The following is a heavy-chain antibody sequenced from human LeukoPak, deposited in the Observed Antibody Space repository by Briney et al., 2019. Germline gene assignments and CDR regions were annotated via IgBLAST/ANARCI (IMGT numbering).Heavy chain of an antibody. J-gene: IGHJ5*02. V-gene: IGHV1-8*01. CDR3: ARVYSYYDFWSGSNWFDP. CDR1: GYTFTSYD. Sequence: ASVTVSCKASGYTFTSYDINWVRQATGQGREWMGWMNPNSGNTGYAQKFQGRATMTRNTSISTAYMELRSLRSEDTAVYYCARVYSYYDFWSGSNWFDPWGQGTMVTVSS. CDR2: MNPNSGNT. D-gene: IGHD3-3*01.